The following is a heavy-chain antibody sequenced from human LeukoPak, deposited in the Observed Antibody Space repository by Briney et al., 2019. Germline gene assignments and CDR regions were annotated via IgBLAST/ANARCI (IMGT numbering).Heavy chain of an antibody. V-gene: IGHV1-69*10. CDR1: GGTFRIYA. Sequence: AVRVSFKDSGGTFRIYAISWVRQARGQGGEWMGRIIPIFGIANYAQKFQGRVTITADKSTSTAYMELSSLRSDDTAVYYCAREEGDYYDSSGYYLDYWGQGTLVTVSS. CDR3: AREEGDYYDSSGYYLDY. CDR2: IIPIFGIA. J-gene: IGHJ4*02. D-gene: IGHD3-22*01.